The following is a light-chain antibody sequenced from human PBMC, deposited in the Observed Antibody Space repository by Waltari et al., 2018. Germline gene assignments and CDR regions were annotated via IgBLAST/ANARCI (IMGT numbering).Light chain of an antibody. CDR3: GTWDSSLSIGV. CDR1: TPNIGNHY. V-gene: IGLV1-51*01. CDR2: EDN. J-gene: IGLJ3*02. Sequence: QSVLTQAPSVSAAPGQTVTISCSGSTPNIGNHYVSWYQQFPGTAPRLLIYEDNRRPSGIPDRFSGSKSGASATLGITGLQTGDEANYYCGTWDSSLSIGVLGGGTRVTVL.